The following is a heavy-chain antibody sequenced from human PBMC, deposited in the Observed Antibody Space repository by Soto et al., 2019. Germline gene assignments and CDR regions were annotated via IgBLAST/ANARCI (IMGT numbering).Heavy chain of an antibody. V-gene: IGHV4-34*09. J-gene: IGHJ5*01. D-gene: IGHD3-16*01. CDR3: ARETTFGGVIVYDS. CDR1: GGSFSGYY. CDR2: INHSGST. Sequence: SETLSLTCAVYGGSFSGYYWTWIRQPPGTGLEWIGEINHSGSTNYNPSLKSRVTISVDTSKNQFSLKLSSVTAADTAVYYCARETTFGGVIVYDSWSHGSLVTVSS.